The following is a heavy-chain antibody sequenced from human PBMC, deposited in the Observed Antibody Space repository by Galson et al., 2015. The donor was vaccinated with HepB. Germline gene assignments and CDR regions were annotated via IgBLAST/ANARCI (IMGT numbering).Heavy chain of an antibody. D-gene: IGHD3-10*01. J-gene: IGHJ6*02. V-gene: IGHV4-34*01. Sequence: WSWIRQPPGKGLEWIGEINHSGSTNYNPSLKSRVTISVDTSKNQFSLKLSSVTAADTAVYYCARDRLDYYLHYYYYYGMDVWGQGTTVTVSS. CDR2: INHSGST. CDR3: ARDRLDYYLHYYYYYGMDV.